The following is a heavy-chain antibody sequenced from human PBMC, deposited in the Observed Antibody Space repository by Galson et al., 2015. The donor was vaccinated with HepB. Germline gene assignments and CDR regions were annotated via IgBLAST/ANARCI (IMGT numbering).Heavy chain of an antibody. Sequence: SLRLSCAASGFTVSSNYMSWVRQAPGKGLEWVSVIYSGGSTYYADSVKGRFTISRDNSKNTLYLQMNSLRAEDTAVYYCARALLSWYLDYWGQGTLVTVSS. V-gene: IGHV3-53*01. CDR2: IYSGGST. J-gene: IGHJ4*02. D-gene: IGHD6-13*01. CDR1: GFTVSSNY. CDR3: ARALLSWYLDY.